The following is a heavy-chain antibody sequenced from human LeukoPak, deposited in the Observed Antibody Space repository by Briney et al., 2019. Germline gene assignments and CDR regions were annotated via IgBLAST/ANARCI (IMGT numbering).Heavy chain of an antibody. CDR3: ARGGGLDV. J-gene: IGHJ6*02. CDR2: IKKDGSQK. Sequence: GGSLRLSCAASGFPFSTYWMRWVRQAPGKGLEWVAKIKKDGSQKYYVDSVKGRFTISRDNAKNSLYLQMNSLRAEDTAVYFCARGGGLDVWGQGATVTVSS. D-gene: IGHD3-16*01. V-gene: IGHV3-7*03. CDR1: GFPFSTYW.